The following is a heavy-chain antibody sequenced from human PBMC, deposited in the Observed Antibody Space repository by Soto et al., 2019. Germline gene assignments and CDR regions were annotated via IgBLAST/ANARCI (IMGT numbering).Heavy chain of an antibody. CDR3: ARTRGSGGGIDY. D-gene: IGHD5-12*01. CDR2: ISSSSSYI. J-gene: IGHJ4*02. CDR1: GFTFSSYS. Sequence: GGSLRLSCAASGFTFSSYSMNWVRQAPGKGLEWVSSISSSSSYIYYADSVKGRFTISRDNAKNSLYLQMNSLRAEDTAVYYCARTRGSGGGIDYWGQGTLVTVSS. V-gene: IGHV3-21*01.